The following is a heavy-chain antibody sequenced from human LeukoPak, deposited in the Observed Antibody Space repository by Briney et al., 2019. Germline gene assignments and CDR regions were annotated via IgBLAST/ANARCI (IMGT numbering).Heavy chain of an antibody. J-gene: IGHJ6*02. V-gene: IGHV3-21*01. Sequence: GGSLRLSCAASGFTFSSYSMNWVRQAPGKGLEWVSSISSSSSYIYYADSVKGRFTISRDNAKNSLYLQMNSLRAEDTAVYYCARDPPYYDILTGHYTPYGMDVWGQGTTVTVSS. CDR1: GFTFSSYS. D-gene: IGHD3-9*01. CDR2: ISSSSSYI. CDR3: ARDPPYYDILTGHYTPYGMDV.